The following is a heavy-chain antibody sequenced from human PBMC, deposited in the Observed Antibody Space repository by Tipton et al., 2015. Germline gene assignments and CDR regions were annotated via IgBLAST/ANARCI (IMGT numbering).Heavy chain of an antibody. V-gene: IGHV4-59*12. D-gene: IGHD6-19*01. J-gene: IGHJ2*01. Sequence: TLSLTCTVSGGSISNYYWNWIRQPPGKGLEWIGYISYSGSPNYNPSLRSRVTISVDASKNQFSLQLSSITAADTAVHYCARGHYVSGWYSHYFDLRGRGSLVTVSS. CDR1: GGSISNYY. CDR3: ARGHYVSGWYSHYFDL. CDR2: ISYSGSP.